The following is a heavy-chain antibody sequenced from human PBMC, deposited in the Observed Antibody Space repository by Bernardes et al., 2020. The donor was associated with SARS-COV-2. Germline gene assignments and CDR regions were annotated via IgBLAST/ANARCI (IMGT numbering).Heavy chain of an antibody. CDR3: AQDLKPGGADV. J-gene: IGHJ6*02. V-gene: IGHV3-9*01. D-gene: IGHD4-17*01. Sequence: LRISCLASGFTFNEHAMHCIRQAPGKGLEWVSGILWSGDRIDYADSVKGRFTISKDNAKNSLYLQMNSLRTEDTALYYCAQDLKPGGADVWGQGTTVTVSS. CDR2: ILWSGDRI. CDR1: GFTFNEHA.